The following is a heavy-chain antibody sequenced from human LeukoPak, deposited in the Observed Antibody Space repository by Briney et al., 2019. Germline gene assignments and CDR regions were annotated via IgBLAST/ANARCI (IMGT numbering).Heavy chain of an antibody. Sequence: SETLSLTCTATGGSISSYFWSWIRQPPGMGLEWIGYVYYSGSPNYNPSLKSRVTISVDTSKNQFSLRLRSVTAADTAVYYCARVFDDYYDSSANPPLWFDPWGQGTLVTVSS. D-gene: IGHD3-22*01. CDR3: ARVFDDYYDSSANPPLWFDP. CDR2: VYYSGSP. CDR1: GGSISSYF. V-gene: IGHV4-59*01. J-gene: IGHJ5*02.